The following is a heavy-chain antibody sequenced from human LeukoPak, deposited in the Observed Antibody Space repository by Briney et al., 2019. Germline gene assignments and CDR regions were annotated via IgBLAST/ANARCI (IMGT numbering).Heavy chain of an antibody. CDR1: GFTFSSYS. CDR3: ARLGTAEGTLEDY. Sequence: GGSLRLSCAASGFTFSSYSMNWVRQAPGKGLEWVSSISSSSSYIYYADSVKGRFTISRDNAKNSLYLQMNSLRAEDTAVYYCARLGTAEGTLEDYWGQGTLVTVSS. CDR2: ISSSSSYI. J-gene: IGHJ4*02. D-gene: IGHD6-13*01. V-gene: IGHV3-21*01.